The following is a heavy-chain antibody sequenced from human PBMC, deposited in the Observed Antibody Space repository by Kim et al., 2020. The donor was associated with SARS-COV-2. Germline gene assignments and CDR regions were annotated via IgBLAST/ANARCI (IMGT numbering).Heavy chain of an antibody. V-gene: IGHV4-31*03. CDR1: GDSVDSADYY. J-gene: IGHJ4*03. CDR3: ARKLDNGAYHFDY. Sequence: TLSLTCTVSGDSVDSADYYWSWIRQRPGKGLEWIGYICYSGTTYYNPSLKSRLVISVDTSKSQFSLTLRSVTAADTALYYCARKLDNGAYHFDYWGRGILVTVSS. CDR2: ICYSGTT. D-gene: IGHD4-17*01.